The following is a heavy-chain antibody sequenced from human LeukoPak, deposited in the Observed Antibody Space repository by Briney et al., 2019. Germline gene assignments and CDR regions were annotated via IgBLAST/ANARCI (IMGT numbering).Heavy chain of an antibody. CDR2: ISSSSRTI. CDR3: ARDHYGDYGVDY. J-gene: IGHJ4*02. D-gene: IGHD4-17*01. V-gene: IGHV3-48*01. CDR1: GFTFSSYS. Sequence: PGGSLRLSCAASGFTFSSYSMNWVRQAPGKGLEWVPYISSSSRTIYYADSVKGRFTISRDNAKNSLYLQMNSLRAEDTAVYYCARDHYGDYGVDYWGQGTLVTVSS.